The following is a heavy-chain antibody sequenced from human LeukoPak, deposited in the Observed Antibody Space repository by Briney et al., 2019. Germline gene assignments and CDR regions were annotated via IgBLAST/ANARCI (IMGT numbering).Heavy chain of an antibody. V-gene: IGHV4-59*01. CDR1: GGSITSYH. CDR3: ASLAGY. CDR2: VFYSGST. D-gene: IGHD3-10*01. Sequence: SETLSLTCTVSGGSITSYHWSWLRQPPGKGLDWIGYVFYSGSTNYNPSLKSRVAISVDTSKNQFSLKLNSVTAADTAVYYCASLAGYWGQGTLVTVSS. J-gene: IGHJ4*02.